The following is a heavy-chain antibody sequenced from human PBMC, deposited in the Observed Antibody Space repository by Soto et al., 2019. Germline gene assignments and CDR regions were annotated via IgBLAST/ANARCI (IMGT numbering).Heavy chain of an antibody. CDR3: ARVRREMATIPGPFDY. CDR1: GGSISSYY. Sequence: QVQLQESGPGLVKPSETLSLTCTVSGGSISSYYWSWIRQPPGKGLEWIGYIYYSGSTNYNPSLMSRVNISVDTPKNQFALKLSSVTAADTAVYYCARVRREMATIPGPFDYLGQGTLVTVSS. D-gene: IGHD5-12*01. V-gene: IGHV4-59*01. CDR2: IYYSGST. J-gene: IGHJ4*02.